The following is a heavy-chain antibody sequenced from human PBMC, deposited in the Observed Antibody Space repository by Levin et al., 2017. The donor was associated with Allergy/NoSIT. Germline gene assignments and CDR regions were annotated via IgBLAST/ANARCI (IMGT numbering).Heavy chain of an antibody. Sequence: AASVKVSCKASGYTFTGYYMHWVRQAPGQGLEWMGWINPNSGGTNYAQKFQGRVTMTRDTSISTAYMELSRLRSDDTAVYYCASHDSSGYYFFDYWGQGTLVTVSS. V-gene: IGHV1-2*02. CDR2: INPNSGGT. CDR1: GYTFTGYY. CDR3: ASHDSSGYYFFDY. J-gene: IGHJ4*02. D-gene: IGHD3-22*01.